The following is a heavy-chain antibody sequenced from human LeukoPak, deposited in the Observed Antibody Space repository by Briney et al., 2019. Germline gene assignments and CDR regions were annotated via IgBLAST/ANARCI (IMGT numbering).Heavy chain of an antibody. J-gene: IGHJ4*02. V-gene: IGHV1-2*02. CDR2: INPNSGGT. Sequence: ASMKVSCKASGYTFTGYYMHWVRQAPGQGLEWMGWINPNSGGTNYAQKFQGRVTMTRDTSISTAYMELSRLRSDDTAVYYCARDRVGYSSGWFDYWGQGTLVTVSS. D-gene: IGHD6-19*01. CDR3: ARDRVGYSSGWFDY. CDR1: GYTFTGYY.